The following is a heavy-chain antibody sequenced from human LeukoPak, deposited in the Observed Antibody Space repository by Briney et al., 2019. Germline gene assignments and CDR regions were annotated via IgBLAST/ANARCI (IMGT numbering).Heavy chain of an antibody. CDR1: GDSVPSNSGA. Sequence: SQTLSHTCAISGDSVPSNSGAWLWIRQSPSRGLEWLGKTYYRSKWYNDYAVSVKSRITINPDTSKHQFSLHLNSVTPEDTAVYYCARSLWGGAFDIWGQGTMVAVSS. J-gene: IGHJ3*02. V-gene: IGHV6-1*01. CDR2: TYYRSKWYN. D-gene: IGHD3-16*01. CDR3: ARSLWGGAFDI.